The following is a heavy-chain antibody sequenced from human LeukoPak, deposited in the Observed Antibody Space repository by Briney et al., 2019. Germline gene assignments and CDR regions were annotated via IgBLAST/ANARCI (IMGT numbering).Heavy chain of an antibody. V-gene: IGHV3-53*01. CDR1: GFTVSSNY. D-gene: IGHD6-19*01. CDR3: AKDGGSSGWYIDY. Sequence: RAGGSLRLSCAASGFTVSSNYMSWVRQAPGKGLEWVSVIYSGGSTYYADSVKGRFTISRHNSKNTLYLQMNSLRAEDTAVYYCAKDGGSSGWYIDYWGQGTLVTVSS. J-gene: IGHJ4*02. CDR2: IYSGGST.